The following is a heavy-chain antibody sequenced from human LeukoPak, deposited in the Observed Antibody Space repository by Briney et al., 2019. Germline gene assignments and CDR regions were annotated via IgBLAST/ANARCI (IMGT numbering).Heavy chain of an antibody. CDR1: GFTFSSYA. CDR3: ARDVPAPH. Sequence: GGSLRLSCAASGFTFSSYAMSWVRQAPGKGLEWVSAISGSGGSTYYADSVKGRFTISRDDSNNTLYLQMDSLRTEDTAVYYCARDVPAPHWGQGTLVTVSS. J-gene: IGHJ4*02. D-gene: IGHD2-2*01. CDR2: ISGSGGST. V-gene: IGHV3-23*01.